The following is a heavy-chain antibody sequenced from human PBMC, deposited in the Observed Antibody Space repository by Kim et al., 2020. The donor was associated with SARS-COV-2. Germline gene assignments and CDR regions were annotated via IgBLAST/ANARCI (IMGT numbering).Heavy chain of an antibody. V-gene: IGHV7-4-1*02. CDR3: ARVKRWATLDY. Sequence: NPTYAQGFTGRFVFSLDTYVSTAYLQISSLKAEDTAVYYCARVKRWATLDYWGQGTLVTVSS. CDR2: NP. D-gene: IGHD5-12*01. J-gene: IGHJ4*02.